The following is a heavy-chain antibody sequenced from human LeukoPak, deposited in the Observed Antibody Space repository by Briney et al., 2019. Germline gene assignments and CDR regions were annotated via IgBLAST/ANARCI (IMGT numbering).Heavy chain of an antibody. J-gene: IGHJ4*02. CDR1: GFTFHAYA. Sequence: GSLRLSCAASGFTFHAYAMHWVRQAPGKGLEWVSLISWDGGSTYYADSVKGRFTISRDNSKNSLYLQMNSLRAEDTALYYCAKDLGYCSSTSCYPGAFDYWGQGTLVTVSS. V-gene: IGHV3-43D*03. CDR3: AKDLGYCSSTSCYPGAFDY. CDR2: ISWDGGST. D-gene: IGHD2-2*01.